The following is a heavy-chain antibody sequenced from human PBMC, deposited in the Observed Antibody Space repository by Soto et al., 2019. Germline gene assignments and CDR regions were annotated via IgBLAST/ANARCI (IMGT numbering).Heavy chain of an antibody. CDR2: ISGTASRT. J-gene: IGHJ4*02. V-gene: IGHV3-23*01. Sequence: GGSLRLSCAGSGFTPTTTPLSWVRQPPGKGLEWVTTISGTASRTYYVDSAKGRFFISRDNSKNTVTLQMNNLTVDDTAVYYCATSFRYFDNWGQGTRVTVSS. CDR1: GFTPTTTP. CDR3: ATSFRYFDN. D-gene: IGHD3-9*01.